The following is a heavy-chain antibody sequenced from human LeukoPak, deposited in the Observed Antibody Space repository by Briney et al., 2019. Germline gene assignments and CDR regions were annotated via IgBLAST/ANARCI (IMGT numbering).Heavy chain of an antibody. D-gene: IGHD3-10*01. V-gene: IGHV3-48*01. J-gene: IGHJ4*02. CDR1: GFTFSSYN. CDR3: ARGPPFGSGTYYVDY. CDR2: ISSSSSTI. Sequence: GGSLRLSCAASGFTFSSYNMNWVRQAPGKGLEWVSYISSSSSTIYHADSGKGRFTVSRDNAKNSLYLQMNSLRAEDTAVYYCARGPPFGSGTYYVDYWGQGTQVTVSS.